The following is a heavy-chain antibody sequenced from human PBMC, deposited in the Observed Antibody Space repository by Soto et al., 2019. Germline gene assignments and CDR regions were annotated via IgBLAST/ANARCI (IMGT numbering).Heavy chain of an antibody. CDR3: TNEHDSDAYYYEC. V-gene: IGHV3-23*01. CDR1: GFTFSSYA. CDR2: ISGGDGNT. Sequence: EVQLLESGGGLVQPGGALRLSCSASGFTFSSYAMSWVRQAPGKGLEWVSTISGGDGNTYYADSVKGRFTISRDNSKNTLYVQINRMSADNTAIYYCTNEHDSDAYYYECRGQGTLVTDSS. J-gene: IGHJ4*02. D-gene: IGHD3-22*01.